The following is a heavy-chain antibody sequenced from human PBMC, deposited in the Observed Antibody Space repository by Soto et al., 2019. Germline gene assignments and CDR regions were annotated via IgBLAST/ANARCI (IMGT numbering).Heavy chain of an antibody. CDR1: GYTFTSYG. Sequence: ASVKVSCKASGYTFTSYGISWVRQAPGQGLEWMGWISAYNGNTNYAQKLQGRVTMTTDTSTSTAYMELRSLRSEDTDVYYCARDRGCSSTSCYLYYYYYGMDVWGQGTTVTASS. V-gene: IGHV1-18*04. CDR3: ARDRGCSSTSCYLYYYYYGMDV. D-gene: IGHD2-2*01. J-gene: IGHJ6*02. CDR2: ISAYNGNT.